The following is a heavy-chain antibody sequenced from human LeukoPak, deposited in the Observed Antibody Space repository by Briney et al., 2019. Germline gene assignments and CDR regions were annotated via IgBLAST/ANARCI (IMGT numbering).Heavy chain of an antibody. J-gene: IGHJ4*02. CDR1: GFTFSSYA. D-gene: IGHD1-26*01. CDR2: ISYDGSNK. CDR3: ARDPTYSGSYIEY. V-gene: IGHV3-30-3*01. Sequence: GGSLRLSCAASGFTFSSYAMHWVRQAPGKGLEWVAVISYDGSNKYYADSVKGRFTISRDNSKNTLYLQMNSLRAEDTAVYYCARDPTYSGSYIEYWGQGTLVTVSS.